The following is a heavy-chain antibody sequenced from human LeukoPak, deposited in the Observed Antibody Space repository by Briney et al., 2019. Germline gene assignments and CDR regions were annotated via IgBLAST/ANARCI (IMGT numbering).Heavy chain of an antibody. D-gene: IGHD3-22*01. Sequence: PSETLSLTCAVYGGSFSGYYWTWLRQIPGKGLEWIGQINHSGSATYSPSLKSRLTISVATSTNQFSLELSSVTAADTAVYYCARGGTDSSDYYWGFYYFDYWGRGTLVTVSS. V-gene: IGHV4-34*01. CDR1: GGSFSGYY. CDR2: INHSGSA. CDR3: ARGGTDSSDYYWGFYYFDY. J-gene: IGHJ4*02.